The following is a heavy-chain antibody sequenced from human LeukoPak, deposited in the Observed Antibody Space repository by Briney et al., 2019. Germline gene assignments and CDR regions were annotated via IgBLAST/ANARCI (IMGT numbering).Heavy chain of an antibody. Sequence: TSETLSLTCTVSGGSISSYYWSWIRQPAGKGLEWIGRIYTSGSTNYNPSLKSRVTVSVDTSKNQFSLKLSSVTAADTAVYYCARGPTRYYYDSSGYQYWGQGTLVTVSS. CDR2: IYTSGST. CDR3: ARGPTRYYYDSSGYQY. J-gene: IGHJ4*02. D-gene: IGHD3-22*01. V-gene: IGHV4-4*07. CDR1: GGSISSYY.